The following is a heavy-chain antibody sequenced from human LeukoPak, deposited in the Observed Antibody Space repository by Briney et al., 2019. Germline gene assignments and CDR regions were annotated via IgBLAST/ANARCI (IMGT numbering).Heavy chain of an antibody. CDR3: ARQEGYGDYEH. J-gene: IGHJ4*02. CDR2: IYPGDSDT. V-gene: IGHV5-51*01. CDR1: GYRFTSYW. Sequence: GGSLEISCQGSGYRFTSYWSAWVRQLPGKGLEWIGTIYPGDSDTRYSPSFQGQVTISADKSISTAYLQWSSLKASDTAMYFCARQEGYGDYEHWGQGTLVTVSS. D-gene: IGHD4-17*01.